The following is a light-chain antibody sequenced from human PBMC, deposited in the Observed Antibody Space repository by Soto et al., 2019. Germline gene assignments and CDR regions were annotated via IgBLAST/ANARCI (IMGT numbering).Light chain of an antibody. J-gene: IGKJ1*01. V-gene: IGKV3-20*01. Sequence: EIVLTQSPGTLSLSPGERATLSCRASQTVGNNYLDWYQQKPGQAPRLLIYGASSRATVIPDRFSGSGSGTDFTLTIRRLEPEDFAVYFCRQSATSPRTFGQGNKVEIK. CDR2: GAS. CDR3: RQSATSPRT. CDR1: QTVGNNY.